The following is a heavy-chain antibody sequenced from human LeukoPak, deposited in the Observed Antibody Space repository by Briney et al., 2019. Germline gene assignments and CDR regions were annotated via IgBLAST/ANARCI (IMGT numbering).Heavy chain of an antibody. J-gene: IGHJ5*02. V-gene: IGHV6-1*01. D-gene: IGHD6-13*01. CDR1: GDSVSSNSVA. Sequence: SQTLSLTCALSGDSVSSNSVAWNWIRQSPSRGLEWLGRTYYRSKWYNDYAVTVKSRITINPDTSKNQFSLQLNSVTPEDTAVYYCARDIAARRSGWFDPRGQGTLVTVSS. CDR3: ARDIAARRSGWFDP. CDR2: TYYRSKWYN.